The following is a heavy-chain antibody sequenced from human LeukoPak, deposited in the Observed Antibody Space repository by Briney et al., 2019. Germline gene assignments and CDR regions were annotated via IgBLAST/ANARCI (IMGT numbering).Heavy chain of an antibody. CDR1: GYRFTSYW. CDR2: IYPGDSDT. D-gene: IGHD3-22*01. V-gene: IGHV5-51*01. J-gene: IGHJ4*02. Sequence: GSLKVPCKGPGYRFTSYWIEWVRQIPGKGLDWMGIIYPGDSDTRYSPSCEGHVTISADKSISTAYLQWSSLKASDTAMYYCARYDNSGYFFDYWGQETLVSVSS. CDR3: ARYDNSGYFFDY.